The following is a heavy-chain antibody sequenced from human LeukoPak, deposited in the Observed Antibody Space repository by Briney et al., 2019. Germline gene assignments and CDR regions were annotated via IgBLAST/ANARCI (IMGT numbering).Heavy chain of an antibody. J-gene: IGHJ4*02. CDR1: GFTFSSYG. D-gene: IGHD6-19*01. CDR3: AKVGLRGQWQHFDY. CDR2: ISYDGSNK. Sequence: GGSLRLSCAASGFTFSSYGMHWVRQAPGKGLEWVAVISYDGSNKYYADSVKGRFTISRDNSKNTLYLQMNSLRAEDTAVYYCAKVGLRGQWQHFDYWGQGTLVTVSS. V-gene: IGHV3-30*18.